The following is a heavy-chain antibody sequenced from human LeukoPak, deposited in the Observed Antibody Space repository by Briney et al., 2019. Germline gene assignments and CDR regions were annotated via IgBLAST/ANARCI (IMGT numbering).Heavy chain of an antibody. CDR3: AKDGRVDCSGGSCYSNPLDY. V-gene: IGHV3-30*02. J-gene: IGHJ4*02. CDR1: GFTFSSYG. Sequence: GGSLRLSCAASGFTFSSYGMHWVRQAPGKGLEWVAFIRYDGSNKYYADSVKGRFTISRDNSKNTLYLQMNSLRAEDTAVYYCAKDGRVDCSGGSCYSNPLDYWGQGTLVTVSS. CDR2: IRYDGSNK. D-gene: IGHD2-15*01.